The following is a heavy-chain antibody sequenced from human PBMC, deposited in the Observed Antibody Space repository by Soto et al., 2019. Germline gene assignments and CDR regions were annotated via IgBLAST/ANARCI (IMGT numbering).Heavy chain of an antibody. J-gene: IGHJ4*02. Sequence: QVQLVQSGAEVKKPGSSVKVSCKASVGTFSSYAISWVRQAPGQGLEWMGGIIPIFGTANYAQKFQGRVTITADESPSTAYMEQNRVRSEGTAVYYCAREKAPNTLGRGVHRDCDYWGQGTLVTVSS. V-gene: IGHV1-69*12. CDR1: VGTFSSYA. CDR2: IIPIFGTA. D-gene: IGHD3-10*01. CDR3: AREKAPNTLGRGVHRDCDY.